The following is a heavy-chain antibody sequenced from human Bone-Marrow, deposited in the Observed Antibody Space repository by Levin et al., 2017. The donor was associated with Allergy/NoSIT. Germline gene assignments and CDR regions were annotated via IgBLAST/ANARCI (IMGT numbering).Heavy chain of an antibody. Sequence: SETLSLTCTVSGGSISGYYWNWIRQVPGKGLEWIAFLYHSRSTKSSPSLKSRVTISVDTSKNQLSLTLSSVTAADTAVYYCARAYCGGDCYLRDYFYDGVDVWGQGTTVTVSS. CDR1: GGSISGYY. J-gene: IGHJ6*02. V-gene: IGHV4-59*12. CDR2: LYHSRST. CDR3: ARAYCGGDCYLRDYFYDGVDV. D-gene: IGHD2-21*02.